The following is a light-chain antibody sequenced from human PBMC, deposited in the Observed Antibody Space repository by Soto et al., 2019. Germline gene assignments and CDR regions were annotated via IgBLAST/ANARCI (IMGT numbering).Light chain of an antibody. CDR3: QQRSNWPPT. J-gene: IGKJ5*01. V-gene: IGKV3-11*01. Sequence: TQSPVILSVSPGERATLSCRASQSVSSYLAWYQQKPGQAPRLLIYDASNRATGIPARFSGSGSGTDFTLTISSLEPEDFAVYYCQQRSNWPPTFGQGTRLEIK. CDR2: DAS. CDR1: QSVSSY.